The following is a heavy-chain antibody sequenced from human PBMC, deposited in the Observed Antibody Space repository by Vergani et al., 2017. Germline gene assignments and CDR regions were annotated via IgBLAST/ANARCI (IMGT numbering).Heavy chain of an antibody. J-gene: IGHJ3*01. CDR2: ISWNSGSI. V-gene: IGHV3-9*01. Sequence: EVQVVESGGGLVQPGGSLRLSCAASGFTFDDYAMHWVRQAPGKGLEWVSGISWNSGSIGYADSVKGRFTISRDNAKNSLYLQMNSLRAEDTAVYFCTKGSVYYHDSAGHGYDPYTGFDLWGQGTLVTVSS. CDR1: GFTFDDYA. CDR3: TKGSVYYHDSAGHGYDPYTGFDL. D-gene: IGHD5-12*01.